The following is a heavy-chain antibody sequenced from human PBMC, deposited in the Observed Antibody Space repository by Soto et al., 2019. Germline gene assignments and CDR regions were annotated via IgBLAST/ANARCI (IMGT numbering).Heavy chain of an antibody. CDR2: ISAYNGNT. CDR1: GCTFTRSG. D-gene: IGHD3-16*01. Sequence: DSVKVSCRASGCTFTRSGISWVRQAPGQGLEWMGWISAYNGNTNHAQKLQGRVTMSTDTSTSTAYMELRSLRSDDSAVYYCARMGDVPYYYYGMDVWGQGTTVTVSS. CDR3: ARMGDVPYYYYGMDV. V-gene: IGHV1-18*01. J-gene: IGHJ6*02.